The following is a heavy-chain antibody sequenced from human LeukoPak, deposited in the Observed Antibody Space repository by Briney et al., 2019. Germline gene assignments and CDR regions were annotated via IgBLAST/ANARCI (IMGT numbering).Heavy chain of an antibody. Sequence: PGGSLRLSCAASGFTFSSYAMTWVRQTPGKGLEWVSSIAASGGSTYYADSVKGRFTISRDNSKNTLGLQINSLRAEDTAVYYCARANYYGSGTYYYFDYWGQGALVTVSS. J-gene: IGHJ4*02. D-gene: IGHD3-10*01. CDR2: IAASGGST. CDR1: GFTFSSYA. V-gene: IGHV3-23*01. CDR3: ARANYYGSGTYYYFDY.